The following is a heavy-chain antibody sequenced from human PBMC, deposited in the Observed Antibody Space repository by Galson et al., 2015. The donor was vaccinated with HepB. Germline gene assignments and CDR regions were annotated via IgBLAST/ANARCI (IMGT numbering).Heavy chain of an antibody. V-gene: IGHV6-1*01. CDR1: GGSVSSKSAA. CDR2: TYYRSKWYN. CDR3: ATSEVPGTDAFDI. Sequence: CAISGGSVSSKSAAWNWIRQSPSRGLEWLGRTYYRSKWYNDYAVSVKSRITINPDTPKNQFSLQLKSVTPEDTAVYYCATSEVPGTDAFDIWGQGTMVTVSS. J-gene: IGHJ3*02. D-gene: IGHD1-1*01.